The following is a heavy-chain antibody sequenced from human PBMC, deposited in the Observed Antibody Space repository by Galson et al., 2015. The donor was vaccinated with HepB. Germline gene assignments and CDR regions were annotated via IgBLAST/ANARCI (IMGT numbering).Heavy chain of an antibody. V-gene: IGHV1-46*01. CDR3: ARDGSTSTEAGGMDV. Sequence: VSCKASGYTFTSYYFHWVRQAPGQGLEWMGIINPNDGYTSYAQKFQGRVTMTGDTSTSTVYMELSSLRSEDTAVYYCARDGSTSTEAGGMDVWGQGTTVTVSS. J-gene: IGHJ6*02. D-gene: IGHD6-6*01. CDR2: INPNDGYT. CDR1: GYTFTSYY.